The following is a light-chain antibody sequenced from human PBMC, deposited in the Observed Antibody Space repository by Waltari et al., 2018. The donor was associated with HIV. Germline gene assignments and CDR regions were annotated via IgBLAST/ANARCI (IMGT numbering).Light chain of an antibody. J-gene: IGLJ2*01. CDR1: NLGIKS. CDR3: QVWDTGSDQVV. V-gene: IGLV3-21*04. Sequence: SYVLAQPPSVSVALGETARITWGGNNLGIKSVHWYQQKPGQAPLLVIYYGSDRPPGIPERISGSKSVHTATLTISRVEAGDEADYYCQVWDTGSDQVVFGVRTKLTVL. CDR2: YGS.